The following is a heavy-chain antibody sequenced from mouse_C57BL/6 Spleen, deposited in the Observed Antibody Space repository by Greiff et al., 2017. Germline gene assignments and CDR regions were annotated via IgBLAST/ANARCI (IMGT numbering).Heavy chain of an antibody. CDR3: ARGDYGNYEVWFAY. J-gene: IGHJ3*01. CDR2: IHPNSGST. Sequence: QVQLQQPGAELVKPGASVKLSCKASGYTFTSYWMHWVKQRPGQGLEWIGMIHPNSGSTNYNEKFKSKATLTVDKSSSTAYMHLSSLTSEDSAVXYCARGDYGNYEVWFAYWGQGTLVTVSA. V-gene: IGHV1-64*01. CDR1: GYTFTSYW. D-gene: IGHD2-1*01.